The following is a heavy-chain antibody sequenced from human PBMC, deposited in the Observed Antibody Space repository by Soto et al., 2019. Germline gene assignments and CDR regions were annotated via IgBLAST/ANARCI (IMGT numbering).Heavy chain of an antibody. CDR3: ARDKDQYDFWGGTLDS. CDR1: NFVFSVYS. CDR2: ISYDGGNK. J-gene: IGHJ4*02. V-gene: IGHV3-30-3*01. Sequence: QLVESGGGVVQPERSLKLSCTASNFVFSVYSLHWVRQAPCKGLEWVELISYDGGNKYYADSVKGRFTISRDNSKNTLYLQMNSLRREDTAVYYCARDKDQYDFWGGTLDSWGQGTLVTVSS. D-gene: IGHD3-3*01.